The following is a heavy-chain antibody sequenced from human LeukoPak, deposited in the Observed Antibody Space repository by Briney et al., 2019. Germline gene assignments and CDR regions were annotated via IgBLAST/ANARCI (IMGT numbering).Heavy chain of an antibody. J-gene: IGHJ4*02. Sequence: PSETLSLTCTVSGGSISSSSYYWGWIRQPPGKGLEWIGSIYYSGSTYYSPSLKSRVTISVDTSKNQFSLKLSSVTAADTAVYYCASFVRGVIPFDYWGQGTLVTVSS. CDR1: GGSISSSSYY. D-gene: IGHD3-10*01. CDR3: ASFVRGVIPFDY. V-gene: IGHV4-39*01. CDR2: IYYSGST.